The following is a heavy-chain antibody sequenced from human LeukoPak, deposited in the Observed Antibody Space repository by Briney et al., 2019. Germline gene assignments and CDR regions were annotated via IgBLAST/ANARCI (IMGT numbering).Heavy chain of an antibody. V-gene: IGHV5-51*01. D-gene: IGHD1-26*01. CDR1: GYSFTNYW. J-gene: IGHJ4*02. Sequence: GESLQISCKGSGYSFTNYWIDWVRPMPGKGLKWMGIIYPGDSDARYSPSLQGQVTISADKSISTAYLQWSSLKASDTAMYYCARRRDLYSGSYYPFDYWGQGTLVTVSS. CDR2: IYPGDSDA. CDR3: ARRRDLYSGSYYPFDY.